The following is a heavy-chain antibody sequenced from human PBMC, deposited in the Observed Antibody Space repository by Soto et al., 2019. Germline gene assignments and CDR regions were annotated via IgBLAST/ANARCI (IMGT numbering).Heavy chain of an antibody. CDR1: GDSISSYY. CDR2: LYYGRSA. CDR3: ALRSMAVVPEY. Sequence: QVQLQESGPGLVKPSETLSLTCAVSGDSISSYYCMWIRQPPGKGLESIGYLYYGRSANYNPSPESRVTLSVDTSTNQCSLTLSSMTAADTAVYYCALRSMAVVPEYWGQGTLVTVSS. V-gene: IGHV4-59*01. J-gene: IGHJ4*02. D-gene: IGHD3-22*01.